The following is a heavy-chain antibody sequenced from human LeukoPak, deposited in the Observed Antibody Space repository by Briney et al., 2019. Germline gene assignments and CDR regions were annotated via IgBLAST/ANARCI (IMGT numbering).Heavy chain of an antibody. CDR2: ITGSGDNT. D-gene: IGHD2-2*01. Sequence: GGSLRLSCAASGFXFSSYGISWVRQAPGKGLEWVSAITGSGDNTFHADSVKGRFTISRDNSRNTLFLQMNSLRADDTAVYYCARYCTTTSCRFYYGMDVWGQGITVTVSS. CDR3: ARYCTTTSCRFYYGMDV. J-gene: IGHJ6*02. CDR1: GFXFSSYG. V-gene: IGHV3-23*01.